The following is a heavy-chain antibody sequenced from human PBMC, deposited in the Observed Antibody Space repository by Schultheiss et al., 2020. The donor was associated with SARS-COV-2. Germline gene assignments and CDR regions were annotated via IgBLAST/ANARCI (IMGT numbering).Heavy chain of an antibody. CDR2: ISYDGSNK. V-gene: IGHV3-30*03. CDR1: GFTFPDAW. D-gene: IGHD2-2*01. CDR3: ARDQGYCSSTSCQSRYYMDV. Sequence: GESLKISCAASGFTFPDAWMSWVRQAPGKGLEWVAVISYDGSNKYYADSVKGRFTISRDNSKNTLYLQMNSLRAEDTAVYYCARDQGYCSSTSCQSRYYMDVWGKGTTVTVSS. J-gene: IGHJ6*03.